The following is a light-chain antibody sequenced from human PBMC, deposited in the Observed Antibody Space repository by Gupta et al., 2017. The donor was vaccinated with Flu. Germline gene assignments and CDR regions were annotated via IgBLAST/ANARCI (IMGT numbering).Light chain of an antibody. CDR2: INS. Sequence: VTIPCSGTSSNIGRYFVSWYQVLPGTGHRLLILINSQRPSGVPDRFSCSKSGTSASLAVSGLRAEDQADYDCSVWADSLSGHLVFGGGTKLTVL. J-gene: IGLJ3*02. CDR3: SVWADSLSGHLV. V-gene: IGLV1-47*02. CDR1: SSNIGRYF.